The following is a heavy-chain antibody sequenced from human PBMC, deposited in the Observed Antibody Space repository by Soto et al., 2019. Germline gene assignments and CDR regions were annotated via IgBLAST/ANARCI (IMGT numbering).Heavy chain of an antibody. J-gene: IGHJ4*02. Sequence: QVQLVASGGGVVQPGRSLRLSCAASGFSFRTYGMHWVRQAPGKGLEWVAVIWYDGSKEYYADSVKGRFTISRDNSKNTLYLQMNSLTAEDTAVYYCAREQGGSYCSGGTCYPKGLGYWGQGTLVTVSS. D-gene: IGHD2-15*01. CDR3: AREQGGSYCSGGTCYPKGLGY. V-gene: IGHV3-33*01. CDR1: GFSFRTYG. CDR2: IWYDGSKE.